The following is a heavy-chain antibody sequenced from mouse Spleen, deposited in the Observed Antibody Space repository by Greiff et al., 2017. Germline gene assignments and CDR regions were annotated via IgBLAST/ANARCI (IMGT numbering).Heavy chain of an antibody. D-gene: IGHD2-2*01. J-gene: IGHJ3*01. Sequence: EVKLVESGGGLVKPGGSLKLSCAASGFTFSSYAMSWVRQTPEKRLEWVASISSGGSTYYPDSVKGRFTISRDNARNILYLQMSSLRSEDTAMYYCAIYYGYLWFAYWGQGTLVTVSA. V-gene: IGHV5-6-5*01. CDR2: ISSGGST. CDR3: AIYYGYLWFAY. CDR1: GFTFSSYA.